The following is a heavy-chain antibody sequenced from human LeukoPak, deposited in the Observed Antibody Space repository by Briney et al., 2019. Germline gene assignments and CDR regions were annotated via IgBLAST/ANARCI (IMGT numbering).Heavy chain of an antibody. CDR3: ARDPPEYSSSWYGPKGWFDP. CDR2: INPNSGGT. J-gene: IGHJ5*02. V-gene: IGHV1-2*02. D-gene: IGHD6-13*01. Sequence: ASVKVSCKVSGYTLTELSMHWVRQAPGQGLEWMGWINPNSGGTNYAQKFQGRVTMTRDTSISTAYMELSRLRSDDTAVYYCARDPPEYSSSWYGPKGWFDPWGQGTLVTVSS. CDR1: GYTLTELS.